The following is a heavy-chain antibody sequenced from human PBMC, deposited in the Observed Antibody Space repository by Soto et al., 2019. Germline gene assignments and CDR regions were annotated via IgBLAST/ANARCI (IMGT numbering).Heavy chain of an antibody. Sequence: QVQLVESGGGVVQPGRSLRLSCAASGLTFSRHAVHWVRQAPGKGLEWVTVISHDGTNKYYADSVKGRFTISRDNSKNTVYLQINSLRAEDTAVYYCARDRREWLQFRDAVDIWGQGTMVTVSA. CDR2: ISHDGTNK. CDR1: GLTFSRHA. D-gene: IGHD5-12*01. V-gene: IGHV3-30*04. CDR3: ARDRREWLQFRDAVDI. J-gene: IGHJ3*02.